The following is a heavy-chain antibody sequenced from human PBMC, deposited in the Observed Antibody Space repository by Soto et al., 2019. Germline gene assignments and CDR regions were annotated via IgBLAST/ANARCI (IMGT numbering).Heavy chain of an antibody. Sequence: EVQLVESGGGLVQPGGSVRLSCAASGVTVRTNYLSWVRQAPEKGLEWVSAIYSDGSTYYADSVKGRFTISRDNSKNTLYLQMDSLRAEDTAVYYCASDHSASWPLHWGQGTLVIVSS. J-gene: IGHJ4*02. V-gene: IGHV3-66*01. CDR1: GVTVRTNY. CDR3: ASDHSASWPLH. CDR2: IYSDGST. D-gene: IGHD6-13*01.